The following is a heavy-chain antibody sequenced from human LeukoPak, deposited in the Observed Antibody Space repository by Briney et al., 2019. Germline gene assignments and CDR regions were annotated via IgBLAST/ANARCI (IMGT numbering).Heavy chain of an antibody. CDR2: MNPNSGNT. Sequence: ASVKVSCKASGYTFTSYDINWVRQATGQGLEWMGWMNPNSGNTGYAQKFQGRVTMTRSTSISTAYMELSSLRSEDTAVYYCARGGRHYYDSSGYRGVDYWGQGTLVTVSS. D-gene: IGHD3-22*01. J-gene: IGHJ4*02. CDR3: ARGGRHYYDSSGYRGVDY. V-gene: IGHV1-8*01. CDR1: GYTFTSYD.